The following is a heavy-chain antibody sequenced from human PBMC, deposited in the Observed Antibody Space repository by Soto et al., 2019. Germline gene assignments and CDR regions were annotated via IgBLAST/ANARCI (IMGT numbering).Heavy chain of an antibody. J-gene: IGHJ6*02. CDR2: FYDSGTS. D-gene: IGHD3-22*01. CDR3: ARGTRDYFDTAGPGYGMDL. Sequence: QVQLQESGPGLVKPSQTLSLTCTVSGDSISDVDFYWSWVRQTPREGLEWIGAFYDSGTSYYSPSLKSRMTTSVDSSEYQFSLTATSLSAADTAVYYCARGTRDYFDTAGPGYGMDLWVQGTTVTVSS. CDR1: GDSISDVDFY. V-gene: IGHV4-30-4*01.